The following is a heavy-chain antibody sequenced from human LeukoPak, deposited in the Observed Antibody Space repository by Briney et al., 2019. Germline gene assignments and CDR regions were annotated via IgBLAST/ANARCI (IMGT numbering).Heavy chain of an antibody. CDR1: GYTFTAYH. D-gene: IGHD3-22*01. Sequence: GASVKVSCKASGYTFTAYHIHWVHQAPGQGLEWMGWINTNNGGTNYAQKFQGSVTTTRDTSISTAYMELSRLRSDDTAMYYCAGDYYDSSGHRFDYWVQGTPVTVSS. J-gene: IGHJ4*02. CDR2: INTNNGGT. V-gene: IGHV1-2*02. CDR3: AGDYYDSSGHRFDY.